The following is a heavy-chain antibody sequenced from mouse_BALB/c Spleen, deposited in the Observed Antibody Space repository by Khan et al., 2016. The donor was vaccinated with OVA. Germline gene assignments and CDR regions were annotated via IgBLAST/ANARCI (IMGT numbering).Heavy chain of an antibody. Sequence: QIQLVQSGPELKKSGETVRISCKASGYTFTTAGMQWVQKMPGKGLKWIGWINTHSGVPKYAEDFKGRFAFSLETSASIAYLQITNLKNEDTATYFCARGGAAFYRNDGGAMDHWGQGTSVTVSS. V-gene: IGHV9-4*02. CDR3: ARGGAAFYRNDGGAMDH. D-gene: IGHD2-14*01. CDR1: GYTFTTAG. CDR2: INTHSGVP. J-gene: IGHJ4*01.